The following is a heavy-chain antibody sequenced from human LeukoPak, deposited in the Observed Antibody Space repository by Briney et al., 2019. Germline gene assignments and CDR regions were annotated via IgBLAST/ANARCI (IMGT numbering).Heavy chain of an antibody. CDR1: GFTFSSYW. CDR3: ARLSYRPESSIAARPYDY. V-gene: IGHV3-74*01. Sequence: GGSLRLSCAASGFTFSSYWMHWVRQAPGKGLVWVSRINGNGSSTDYADSVKGRFTISRGNAKNTLYLQMNSLRAEDTAVYYCARLSYRPESSIAARPYDYWGQGTLVTVSS. CDR2: INGNGSST. J-gene: IGHJ4*02. D-gene: IGHD6-6*01.